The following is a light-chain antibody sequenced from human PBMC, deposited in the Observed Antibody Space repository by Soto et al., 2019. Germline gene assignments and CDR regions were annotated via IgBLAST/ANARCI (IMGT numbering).Light chain of an antibody. CDR1: SSDVGGYNY. V-gene: IGLV2-14*01. CDR3: SSYTSSSTPV. Sequence: QSALTQPASVSGSPGQSITISCTGTSSDVGGYNYVSWYQQHPGKAPKLMIYDVSNRPSGVSNRFSGSKSGNTASLTISGLQADDEADYYGSSYTSSSTPVFGGGTKLTVL. J-gene: IGLJ2*01. CDR2: DVS.